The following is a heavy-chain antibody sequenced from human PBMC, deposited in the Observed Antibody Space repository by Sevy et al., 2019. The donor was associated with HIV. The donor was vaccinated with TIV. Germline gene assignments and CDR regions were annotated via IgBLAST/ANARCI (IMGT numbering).Heavy chain of an antibody. CDR3: AKDRQQLYGMDV. D-gene: IGHD6-13*01. CDR1: GFTVSSYG. J-gene: IGHJ6*02. Sequence: GGSLRLSCAASGFTVSSYGMHWVRQAPGKGLEWVAVISYDGSNKYYADSVKGRFTISRDNSKNTLYLQMNSLRAEDTAVYYCAKDRQQLYGMDVWGQGTTVTVSS. CDR2: ISYDGSNK. V-gene: IGHV3-30*18.